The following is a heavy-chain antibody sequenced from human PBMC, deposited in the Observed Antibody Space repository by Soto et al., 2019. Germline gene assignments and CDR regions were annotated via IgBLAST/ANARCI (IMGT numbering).Heavy chain of an antibody. Sequence: PGGSLRLSCAASGFTFSSYEMNWVRQAPGKGLEWVSHITSRSDTIYYADSVKGRFTISRDNAESSLYLQMSSLRAEDTAVYYCARSSGHYRPFDSWGQGTLVTVSS. CDR3: ARSSGHYRPFDS. CDR1: GFTFSSYE. CDR2: ITSRSDTI. D-gene: IGHD3-22*01. V-gene: IGHV3-48*03. J-gene: IGHJ4*02.